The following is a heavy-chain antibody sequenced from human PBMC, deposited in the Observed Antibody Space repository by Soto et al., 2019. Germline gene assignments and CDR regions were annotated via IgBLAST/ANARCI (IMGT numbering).Heavy chain of an antibody. CDR2: IIPVFGTA. CDR1: GGLFSSYA. J-gene: IGHJ4*02. V-gene: IGHV1-69*01. CDR3: ARGGSGYVWFNEF. Sequence: QEQLVQSGAEVKKPGSSVKVSCKDSGGLFSSYAISWVRQAPGQGLEWMGGIIPVFGTAYYAQKFQGRVTIHADESTNTAYMELSSLRSEDTAMYYCARGGSGYVWFNEFWGQGSLVTVSS. D-gene: IGHD3-22*01.